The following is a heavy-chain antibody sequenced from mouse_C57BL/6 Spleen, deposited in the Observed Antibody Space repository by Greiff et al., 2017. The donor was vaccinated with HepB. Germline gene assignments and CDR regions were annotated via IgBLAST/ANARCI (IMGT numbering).Heavy chain of an antibody. CDR1: GIDFSRYW. D-gene: IGHD2-2*01. J-gene: IGHJ4*01. Sequence: EVKLLESGGGLVQPGGSLKLSCAASGIDFSRYWMSWVRRAPGKGLEWIGEINPDSTTINYAPSLKDKFIISRDNAKNTLYLQMSKVRSEDTALYYCARQDYGSLYAMDYWGQGTSVTVSS. V-gene: IGHV4-1*01. CDR3: ARQDYGSLYAMDY. CDR2: INPDSTTI.